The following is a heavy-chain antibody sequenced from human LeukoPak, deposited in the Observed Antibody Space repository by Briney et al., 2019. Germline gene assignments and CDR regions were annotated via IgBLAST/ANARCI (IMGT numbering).Heavy chain of an antibody. CDR3: ARSERGYCSDTNCYDFDY. V-gene: IGHV1-2*02. J-gene: IGHJ4*02. CDR2: INANSGDT. D-gene: IGHD2-2*01. Sequence: ASVKVSCKASGYTFAGYSVNWVRQAPGQGLEWMGGINANSGDTKYAQKFQGRVTLTRDTSINTAYMELRSLRSDDTAVYYCARSERGYCSDTNCYDFDYRGQGTPVTVSS. CDR1: GYTFAGYS.